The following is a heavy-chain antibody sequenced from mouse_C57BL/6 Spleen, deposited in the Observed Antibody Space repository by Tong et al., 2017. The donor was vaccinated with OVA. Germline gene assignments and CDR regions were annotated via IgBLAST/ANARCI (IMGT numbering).Heavy chain of an antibody. D-gene: IGHD2-14*01. CDR1: GFSLSRYS. CDR3: AGSYYRYDPAWFAY. J-gene: IGHJ3*01. V-gene: IGHV2-6-4*01. CDR2: IWGGGST. Sequence: QVQLKESGPGLVAPSQSLSITCTVSGFSLSRYSVHWVRQPPGKGLEWLGMIWGGGSTDYNSALKSRLSISKDNSKSQVFLKMNSLQTDDTAMYYCAGSYYRYDPAWFAYWGQGTLVTVSA.